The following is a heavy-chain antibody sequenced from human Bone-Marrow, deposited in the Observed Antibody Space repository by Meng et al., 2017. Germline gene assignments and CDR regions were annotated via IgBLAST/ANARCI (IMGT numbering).Heavy chain of an antibody. CDR2: IHSSGST. D-gene: IGHD3-10*01. Sequence: GSLRLSCTVSGGSITNYYWSWIRQPAGKGLEWIGRIHSSGSTSYNPSLNSRLTMSLDMSMNQFSLKLASVTAADTAVYYCARGDSVFRGSMYNWFDPWGQGTLVTVSS. V-gene: IGHV4-4*07. CDR1: GGSITNYY. CDR3: ARGDSVFRGSMYNWFDP. J-gene: IGHJ5*02.